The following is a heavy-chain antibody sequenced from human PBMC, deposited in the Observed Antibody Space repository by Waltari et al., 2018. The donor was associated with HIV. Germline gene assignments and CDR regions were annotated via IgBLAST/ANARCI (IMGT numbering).Heavy chain of an antibody. CDR3: VKDEAPGRGAIFDI. V-gene: IGHV3-30*02. D-gene: IGHD1-26*01. Sequence: QVYVVESGGGVVQPGGSLRLSCTASGFNLKTSDIHWVRQAPGRGLEWVAGIRFDGSQEYYGDSVKGRFIISRDNSKNAIFLEMTTLRLEDTAKYRCVKDEAPGRGAIFDIWGQGTMVSVS. J-gene: IGHJ3*01. CDR1: GFNLKTSD. CDR2: IRFDGSQE.